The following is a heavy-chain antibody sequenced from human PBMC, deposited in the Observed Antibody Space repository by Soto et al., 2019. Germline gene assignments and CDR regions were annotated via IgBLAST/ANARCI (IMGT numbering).Heavy chain of an antibody. J-gene: IGHJ4*02. V-gene: IGHV4-31*03. CDR1: GGSISSGGYY. CDR2: IYYSGST. D-gene: IGHD6-13*01. Sequence: PSETLSLTCTVSGGSISSGGYYWSWIRQHPGKGLEWIGYIYYSGSTYYNPSLKSRVTISVDTSKNQFSLKLSSVTAADTAVYYCALSFGVDAAGPFDYWGQGTLVTVSS. CDR3: ALSFGVDAAGPFDY.